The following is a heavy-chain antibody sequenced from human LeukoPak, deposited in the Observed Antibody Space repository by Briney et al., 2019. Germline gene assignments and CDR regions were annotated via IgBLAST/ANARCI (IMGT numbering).Heavy chain of an antibody. CDR3: AREDVDITVATSGAFDI. CDR1: GFTFNRFW. Sequence: GGSLRLSCAASGFTFNRFWMHWVRQAPGKGLVWVSRIISDGSSTNYADSVKGRFTISRDNAKNTLYLQMNILRAEDTALYYCAREDVDITVATSGAFDIWGQGTMVTVFS. CDR2: IISDGSST. D-gene: IGHD6-19*01. J-gene: IGHJ3*02. V-gene: IGHV3-74*01.